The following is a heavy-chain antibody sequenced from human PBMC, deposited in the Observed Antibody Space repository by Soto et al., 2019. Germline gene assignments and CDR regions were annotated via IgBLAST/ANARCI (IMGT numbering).Heavy chain of an antibody. CDR2: ISRSAGNT. CDR3: ASDQVPGLDAFDI. Sequence: PGGSLRLSCAASGFTFSSYSMNWVRQAPGKGLEWVSSISRSAGNTYYADSVKGRFTISRDNAKNSMYLQMNSLRAEDTAVYYCASDQVPGLDAFDIWGQGTMVTVSS. V-gene: IGHV3-21*01. CDR1: GFTFSSYS. J-gene: IGHJ3*02.